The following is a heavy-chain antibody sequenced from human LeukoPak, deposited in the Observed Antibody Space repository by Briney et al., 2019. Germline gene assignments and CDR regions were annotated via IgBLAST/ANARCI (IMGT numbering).Heavy chain of an antibody. D-gene: IGHD4-4*01. Sequence: GGSLRLSCAASGFTFSSYAMSWVRQAPGKGLEWVAIIWYDGSNKFYADSVKGRFTVSRDNFKNTLYLQMNSLRAEDTAVYYCARDPGVTVTTSYSYGMDVWGQGTTVTVSS. CDR2: IWYDGSNK. V-gene: IGHV3-33*08. CDR3: ARDPGVTVTTSYSYGMDV. CDR1: GFTFSSYA. J-gene: IGHJ6*02.